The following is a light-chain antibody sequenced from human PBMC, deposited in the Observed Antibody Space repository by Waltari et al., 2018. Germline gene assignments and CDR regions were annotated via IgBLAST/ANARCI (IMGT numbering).Light chain of an antibody. Sequence: QPVLTQPPSASGTPGQRVTISCSGSGSNVGSNAVSWYQQFPGTAPKLLIYGSNQRPSGVPARFSGSKSATSASLAINGLQSEDEATYYCAAWDDILIGPGFGGGTKLTVL. J-gene: IGLJ3*02. CDR2: GSN. CDR3: AAWDDILIGPG. CDR1: GSNVGSNA. V-gene: IGLV1-44*01.